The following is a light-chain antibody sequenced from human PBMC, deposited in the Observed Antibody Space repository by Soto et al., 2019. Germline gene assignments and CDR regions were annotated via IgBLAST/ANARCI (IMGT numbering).Light chain of an antibody. V-gene: IGKV3-20*01. J-gene: IGKJ1*01. CDR1: QTGSNSY. CDR3: QHYGYSPWT. CDR2: GVY. Sequence: VWTQSPGTLSLSPGERATLACRVSQTGSNSYLAWYQHKSGQAPRLLIYGVYTRASGIPDRFSGSGSGTEFTLTITRLEPEDSAVYFCQHYGYSPWTFGQGTKVDI.